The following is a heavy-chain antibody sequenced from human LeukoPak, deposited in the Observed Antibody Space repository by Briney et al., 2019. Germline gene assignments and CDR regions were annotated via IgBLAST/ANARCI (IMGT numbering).Heavy chain of an antibody. CDR2: INHSGST. Sequence: SETLSLTCAVYGGSFSGYYWSWIRQPPGKGLEWIGEINHSGSTNYSPSLKSRVTISVDTSKNQFSLKLSSVTAADTAVYYCARARGGTRRYYFDYWGQGTLVTVSS. CDR1: GGSFSGYY. J-gene: IGHJ4*02. V-gene: IGHV4-34*01. CDR3: ARARGGTRRYYFDY. D-gene: IGHD1-26*01.